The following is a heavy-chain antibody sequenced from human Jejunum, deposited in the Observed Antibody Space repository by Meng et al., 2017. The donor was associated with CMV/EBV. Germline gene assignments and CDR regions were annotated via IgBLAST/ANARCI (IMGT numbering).Heavy chain of an antibody. J-gene: IGHJ4*02. V-gene: IGHV1-2*06. Sequence: QVQLVQSGAEVKKPGALVKVSCKASGYTLTAYYMHWVRQAPGQGLEWMGRININSGGTDYDQNFQGRVTRTRDTSINTVYMDLSRLRSDDTAIYYCATDGDYDCSLGAYYFDSWGQGTLVTVSS. D-gene: IGHD5-12*01. CDR1: GYTLTAYY. CDR2: ININSGGT. CDR3: ATDGDYDCSLGAYYFDS.